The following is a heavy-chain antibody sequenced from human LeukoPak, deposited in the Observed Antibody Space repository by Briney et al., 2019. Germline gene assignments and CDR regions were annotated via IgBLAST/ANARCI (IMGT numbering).Heavy chain of an antibody. Sequence: GVSLRLSCAASGFTVSSKYMSWVRQAPGKGLEWVSVTDSGGNTYYADSVKGRFTISRDNSKNTLYLQMNSLRAEDTAVYYCARAGWVAPDFDYWGQGTLVTVSS. CDR2: TDSGGNT. D-gene: IGHD1-26*01. CDR1: GFTVSSKY. J-gene: IGHJ4*02. CDR3: ARAGWVAPDFDY. V-gene: IGHV3-53*01.